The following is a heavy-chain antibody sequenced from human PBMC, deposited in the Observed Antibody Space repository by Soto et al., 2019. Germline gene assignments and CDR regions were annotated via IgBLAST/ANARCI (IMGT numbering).Heavy chain of an antibody. V-gene: IGHV4-39*01. Sequence: SETLSLTCTVSGGSISSSSYYWGWIRQPPGKGLEWIGSIYYSGSTYYNPSLKSRVTISVDTSKNQFSLKLSSVTAADTAVYYCATRQRGTYYDFWSGYYNQANGGYYFDYWGQGTLVTVSS. D-gene: IGHD3-3*01. CDR1: GGSISSSSYY. CDR2: IYYSGST. J-gene: IGHJ4*02. CDR3: ATRQRGTYYDFWSGYYNQANGGYYFDY.